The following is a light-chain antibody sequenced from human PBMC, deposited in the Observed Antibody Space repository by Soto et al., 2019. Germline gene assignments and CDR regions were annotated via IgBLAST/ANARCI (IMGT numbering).Light chain of an antibody. CDR1: QGIRND. CDR2: AAS. Sequence: AVQITQSPSSLAASVGYRVTITCRASQGIRNDLGWYQQKPGKAPKLLIYAASSLQSGVPSRFSGSGSGTDFTLTISSLQPEDFATYYCQQANSFPTFGQGTRLEIK. J-gene: IGKJ5*01. V-gene: IGKV1-6*01. CDR3: QQANSFPT.